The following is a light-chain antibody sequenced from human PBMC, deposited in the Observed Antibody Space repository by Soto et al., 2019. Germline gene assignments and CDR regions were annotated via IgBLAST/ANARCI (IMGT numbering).Light chain of an antibody. J-gene: IGKJ2*01. CDR3: QQYYSAPNT. V-gene: IGKV4-1*01. CDR2: WAS. Sequence: DIVMTQSPDSLAVSLGERATINCRSSQSLLRSSNNKNYLVWYQQKPGQPPKMLIYWASTRESGVPDRFSGSGSGTDFTLTISSLQAEDVAVYYCQQYYSAPNTFGQGTKLEIK. CDR1: QSLLRSSNNKNY.